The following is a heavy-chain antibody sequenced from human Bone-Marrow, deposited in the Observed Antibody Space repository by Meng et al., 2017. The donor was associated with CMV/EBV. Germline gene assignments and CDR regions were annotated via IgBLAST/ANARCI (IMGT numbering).Heavy chain of an antibody. Sequence: GSISSGDYYWSWIRQPPGKGLEWIGYIYYSGSTYYNPSLKSRVTISVDTSKNQFSLKLSSVTAADTAVYYCARGIVVVPAAMMGWFDPWGQGTLVTVSS. D-gene: IGHD2-2*01. CDR2: IYYSGST. V-gene: IGHV4-30-4*08. CDR3: ARGIVVVPAAMMGWFDP. J-gene: IGHJ5*02. CDR1: GSISSGDYY.